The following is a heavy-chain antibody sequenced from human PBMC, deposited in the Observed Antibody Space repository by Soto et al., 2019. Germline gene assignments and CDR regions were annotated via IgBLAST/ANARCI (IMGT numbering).Heavy chain of an antibody. Sequence: SETLSLTCTVSGGSISSYYWSWIRQPPGKGLEWIGYIYYSGSTNYNPSLKSRVTISVDTSKNQFSLKLSSVTAADTAVYYCAASKYSGSYLNYYDMDGWGQGTTVTVSS. CDR2: IYYSGST. J-gene: IGHJ6*02. D-gene: IGHD1-26*01. CDR3: AASKYSGSYLNYYDMDG. CDR1: GGSISSYY. V-gene: IGHV4-59*01.